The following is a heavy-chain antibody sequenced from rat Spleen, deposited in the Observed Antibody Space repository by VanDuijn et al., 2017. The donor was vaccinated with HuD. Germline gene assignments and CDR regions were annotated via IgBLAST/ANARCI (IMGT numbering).Heavy chain of an antibody. CDR1: GFTFSNYY. V-gene: IGHV5-7*01. D-gene: IGHD1-7*01. CDR3: ARPNYGYPFAY. Sequence: EVQLVESGGGLVQPGRSMKLSCAASGFTFSNYYMAWVRQAPTKGLEWVATITYDGSSTYYRDSVKGRFTISRDNAKNTLYLQMDSLRYEDTATYYCARPNYGYPFAYWGQGTLVTVSS. J-gene: IGHJ3*01. CDR2: ITYDGSST.